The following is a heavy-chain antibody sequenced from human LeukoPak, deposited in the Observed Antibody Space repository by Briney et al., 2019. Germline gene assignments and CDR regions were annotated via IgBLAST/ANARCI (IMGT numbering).Heavy chain of an antibody. CDR3: ARDRIQPSYCSSTSCYDWFDP. D-gene: IGHD2-2*01. CDR2: IYTSGST. V-gene: IGHV4-4*07. Sequence: PSETLSLTFTVSGGSISSYYWSWIRQPAGKGLEWIGRIYTSGSTNYNPSLKSRVTMSVDTSKNQFSLKLSSVTAADTAVYYCARDRIQPSYCSSTSCYDWFDPWGQGTLVTVSS. CDR1: GGSISSYY. J-gene: IGHJ5*02.